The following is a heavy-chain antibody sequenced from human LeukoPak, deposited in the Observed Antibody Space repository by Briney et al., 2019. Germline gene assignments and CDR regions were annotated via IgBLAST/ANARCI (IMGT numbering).Heavy chain of an antibody. Sequence: SQTLSLTCAISGDIVSSNSAAWNWIRQSPSRGLEWLGRTYYRSKWYNDYAVSVKSRITINPDTSKNQFSLQLNSVTPEDTAVYYCARARGYSGYDYSPSFYFDYWGQGTLVTVSS. CDR3: ARARGYSGYDYSPSFYFDY. D-gene: IGHD5-12*01. J-gene: IGHJ4*02. CDR2: TYYRSKWYN. V-gene: IGHV6-1*01. CDR1: GDIVSSNSAA.